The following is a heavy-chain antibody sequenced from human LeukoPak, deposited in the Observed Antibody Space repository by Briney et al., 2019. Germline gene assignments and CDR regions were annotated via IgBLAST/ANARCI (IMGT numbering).Heavy chain of an antibody. J-gene: IGHJ3*02. V-gene: IGHV3-21*01. Sequence: GGSLRLSCAASGFTFSSYNMNWVRQAPGKGLEWVSSISSSSSYIYYADSVKGRFTISRDNAKNSLYLQMNSLRAEDTAVYYCARVGCSGGSCPHGIWGQGTMVTVSS. D-gene: IGHD2-15*01. CDR3: ARVGCSGGSCPHGI. CDR2: ISSSSSYI. CDR1: GFTFSSYN.